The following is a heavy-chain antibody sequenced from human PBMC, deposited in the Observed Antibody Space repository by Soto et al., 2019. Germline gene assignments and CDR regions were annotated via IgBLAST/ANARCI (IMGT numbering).Heavy chain of an antibody. J-gene: IGHJ2*01. D-gene: IGHD2-21*01. Sequence: GKGLEWLGEISHSGSTNYNLSLKSRVTISVDTSKNQFSLKLSSVTAADTAVFFFQAEDGIRDL. CDR3: QAEDGIRDL. V-gene: IGHV4-34*01. CDR2: ISHSGST.